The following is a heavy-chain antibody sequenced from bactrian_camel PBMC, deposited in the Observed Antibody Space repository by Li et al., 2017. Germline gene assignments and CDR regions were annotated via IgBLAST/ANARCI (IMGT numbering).Heavy chain of an antibody. J-gene: IGHJ7*01. CDR2: ISMDGSST. D-gene: IGHD6*01. Sequence: DVQLVESGGGSVQAGGSLRLSCVGSGYASKRNCMGWFRQAPGKGLGWVSSISMDGSSTFYADSLKGRFTISRDNAKNTVYLQLNSLKTEDMAMYYCGIWSPNFVGDGMDSWGKGTQVTVS. V-gene: IGHV3S40*01. CDR1: GYASKRNC.